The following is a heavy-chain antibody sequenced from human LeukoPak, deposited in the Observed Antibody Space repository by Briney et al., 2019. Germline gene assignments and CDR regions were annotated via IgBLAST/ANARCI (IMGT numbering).Heavy chain of an antibody. CDR1: GFSFSSYS. Sequence: GSLRLSCAASGFSFSSYSMNWARQPPGKGLEWIGNIFYSGSTHYNPSLKSRVTISVDTSKNQFSLKLNSVTAADTAVYHCAGLVVGTATIDYWGQGTLVTVSS. CDR3: AGLVVGTATIDY. J-gene: IGHJ4*02. CDR2: IFYSGST. D-gene: IGHD2-21*02. V-gene: IGHV4-39*01.